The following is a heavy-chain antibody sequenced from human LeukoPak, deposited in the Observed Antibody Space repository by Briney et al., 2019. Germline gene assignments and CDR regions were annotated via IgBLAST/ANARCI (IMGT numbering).Heavy chain of an antibody. Sequence: PSETLSLTCTVSDDSITIYYWSWVRQPPGKGLEWIGEIYHSGSTNYNPSLKSRVTISVDKSKNQFSLKLSSVTAADTAVYYCARESLVLRYFDWSGTDAFDIWGQGTMVTVSS. CDR3: ARESLVLRYFDWSGTDAFDI. D-gene: IGHD3-9*01. CDR2: IYHSGST. CDR1: DDSITIYY. V-gene: IGHV4-4*02. J-gene: IGHJ3*02.